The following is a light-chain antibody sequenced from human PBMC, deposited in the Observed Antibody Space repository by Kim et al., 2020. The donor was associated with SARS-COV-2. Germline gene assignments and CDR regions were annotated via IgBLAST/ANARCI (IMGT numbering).Light chain of an antibody. V-gene: IGKV1-39*01. CDR2: AAS. CDR1: QSISSY. CDR3: QQSYSTPPWT. Sequence: DIQVTQSPSSLSASVGGRVTITCRASQSISSYLNRYQQQPGKAPKLLIYAASSLQSGVPSRFSGSGSGTDFTLTISSLQPEDFATYYCQQSYSTPPWTFGQGTKLEI. J-gene: IGKJ1*01.